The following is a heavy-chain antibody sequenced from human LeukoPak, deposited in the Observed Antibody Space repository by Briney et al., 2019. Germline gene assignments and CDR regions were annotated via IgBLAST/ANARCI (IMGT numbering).Heavy chain of an antibody. D-gene: IGHD2-21*02. J-gene: IGHJ6*02. Sequence: GESLKISCKGSGYSFTNYWIGWVRQMPGKGLEWMGIIYPGDSDTRYSPSFQGQVTISADKSISTAYLQWNSLKASDTAIYYCARQAYCGGDCYFNYGMDVWGQGTTVTVSS. V-gene: IGHV5-51*01. CDR1: GYSFTNYW. CDR2: IYPGDSDT. CDR3: ARQAYCGGDCYFNYGMDV.